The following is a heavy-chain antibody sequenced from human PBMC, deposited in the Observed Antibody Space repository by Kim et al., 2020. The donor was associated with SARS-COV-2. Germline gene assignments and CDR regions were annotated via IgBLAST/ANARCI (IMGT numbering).Heavy chain of an antibody. CDR1: GGSISSSSYY. CDR2: IYYSGST. J-gene: IGHJ5*02. V-gene: IGHV4-39*07. D-gene: IGHD3-10*01. Sequence: SETLSLTCTVSGGSISSSSYYWGWIRQPPGKGLEWIGSIYYSGSTYYNPSLKSRVTISVDTSKNQFSLKLSSVTAADTAGYYCARDYDFGFGELSGWFDPWGQGTLVTVSS. CDR3: ARDYDFGFGELSGWFDP.